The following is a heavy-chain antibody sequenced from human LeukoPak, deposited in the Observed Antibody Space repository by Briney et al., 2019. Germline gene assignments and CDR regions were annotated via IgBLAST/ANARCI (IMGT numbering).Heavy chain of an antibody. CDR2: ISGSGGST. D-gene: IGHD3-22*01. J-gene: IGHJ4*02. CDR1: GFTFRGYA. V-gene: IGHV3-23*01. Sequence: GGSLRHSRAHSGFTFRGYAMRRVPPAPGEGGEWGSDISGSGGSTYYADSVKGRFTISRDNSKNTLYLQMNSLRAEDTAVYYCAKDKHYYDSSGFDYWGQGTLVTVSS. CDR3: AKDKHYYDSSGFDY.